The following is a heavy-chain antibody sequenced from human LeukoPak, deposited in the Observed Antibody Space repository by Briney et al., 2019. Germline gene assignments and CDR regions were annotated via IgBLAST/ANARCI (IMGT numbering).Heavy chain of an antibody. J-gene: IGHJ4*02. CDR3: ARMKGDY. Sequence: SETLSLTCTVSGASITNYYWTWFRQPPGQGLEWIGYIYYSGNTKYNPSLNSRVTISVDTSKNQFSLKLRSVTAADTALYYCARMKGDYWGQGTLVTVSS. V-gene: IGHV4-59*01. CDR2: IYYSGNT. CDR1: GASITNYY.